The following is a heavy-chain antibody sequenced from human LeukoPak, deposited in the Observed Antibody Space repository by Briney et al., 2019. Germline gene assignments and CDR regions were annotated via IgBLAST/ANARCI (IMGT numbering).Heavy chain of an antibody. Sequence: ASVKVSCKASGGTFSSYAISWVRQAPGQGLEWMGGIIPIFGTANCAQKFQGRVTITADESTSTAYMELSSLRSEDTAVYYCASGGLFSSSLTGYFDYWGQGTLVTVSS. J-gene: IGHJ4*02. D-gene: IGHD6-6*01. CDR2: IIPIFGTA. CDR3: ASGGLFSSSLTGYFDY. CDR1: GGTFSSYA. V-gene: IGHV1-69*13.